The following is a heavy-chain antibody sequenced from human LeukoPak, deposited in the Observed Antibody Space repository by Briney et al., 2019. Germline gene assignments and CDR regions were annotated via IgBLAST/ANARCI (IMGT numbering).Heavy chain of an antibody. CDR1: GGSFSGYY. Sequence: SETLSLTCAVYGGSFSGYYWSWIRQPPGKGLEWIGEINHSGSTNYNPSLKSRVTISVDTSKNQFSLKLSSVTAADTAVYYCARETFEYISGYVRGNWFDPWGQGTLVTVSS. J-gene: IGHJ5*02. CDR3: ARETFEYISGYVRGNWFDP. D-gene: IGHD5-12*01. CDR2: INHSGST. V-gene: IGHV4-34*01.